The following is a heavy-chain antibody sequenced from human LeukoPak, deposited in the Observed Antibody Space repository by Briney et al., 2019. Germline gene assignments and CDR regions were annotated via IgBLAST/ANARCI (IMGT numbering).Heavy chain of an antibody. CDR2: IYYSGST. CDR3: ARDHCSSTSCYGSNWFDP. J-gene: IGHJ5*02. Sequence: SETLSLTCTASGGSISSSSYYWGWIRQPPGKGLEWIGSIYYSGSTYYNPSLKSRVTISVDTSKNQFSLKLSSVTAADTAAYYCARDHCSSTSCYGSNWFDPWGQGTLVTVSS. V-gene: IGHV4-39*07. D-gene: IGHD2-2*01. CDR1: GGSISSSSYY.